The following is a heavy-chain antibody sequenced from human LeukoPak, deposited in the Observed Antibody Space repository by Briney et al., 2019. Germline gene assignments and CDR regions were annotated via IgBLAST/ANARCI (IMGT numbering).Heavy chain of an antibody. Sequence: PGGSLRLSCAASGFTFSSYGMHWVRQAPGKGLEWVAFIRYDGSNKYYADSVKGRFTISRDNSKNTLYLQMNSLRAEDTAVYYCAKDRGSLYSSSWYSFPDYWGQGTLVTVSS. CDR2: IRYDGSNK. J-gene: IGHJ4*02. CDR3: AKDRGSLYSSSWYSFPDY. V-gene: IGHV3-30*02. D-gene: IGHD6-13*01. CDR1: GFTFSSYG.